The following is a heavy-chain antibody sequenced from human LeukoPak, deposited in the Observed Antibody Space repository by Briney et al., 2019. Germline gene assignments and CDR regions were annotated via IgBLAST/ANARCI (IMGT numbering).Heavy chain of an antibody. D-gene: IGHD3-10*01. Sequence: SETLSLTCTVSGGSISSGSYYWSWIRQPAGKGLEWIGRIYTSGSTNYNPSLKSRVTISVDTSKNQFSLKLSSVTAADTAAYYCAREFVRFGELRLDYGAQGTLVTVSP. CDR1: GGSISSGSYY. J-gene: IGHJ4*02. CDR2: IYTSGST. V-gene: IGHV4-61*02. CDR3: AREFVRFGELRLDY.